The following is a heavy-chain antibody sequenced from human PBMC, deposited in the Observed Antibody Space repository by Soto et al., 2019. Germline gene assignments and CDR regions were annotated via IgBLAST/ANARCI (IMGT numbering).Heavy chain of an antibody. J-gene: IGHJ5*02. CDR2: ISAYTDDP. D-gene: IGHD2-2*01. V-gene: IGHV1-18*01. CDR3: ARVIPCAEAGFDP. CDR1: GNTFTNFG. Sequence: QGQLVQSGAEVKKPGASVKVSCTASGNTFTNFGVTWVRQAPGQGLEWMGWISAYTDDPNYAPKFQGRVTMTIDTSTSTAYLDLRSLTSDDTAVYYCARVIPCAEAGFDPWGQGTLVTVSS.